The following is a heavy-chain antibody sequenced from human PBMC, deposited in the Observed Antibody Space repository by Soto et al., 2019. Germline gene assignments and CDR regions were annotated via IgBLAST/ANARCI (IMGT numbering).Heavy chain of an antibody. V-gene: IGHV3-30-3*01. CDR1: GFTFSFFA. CDR2: VSKDGSNT. Sequence: GGSLRLSCAASGFTFSFFAMHWVRQAPGKGLEWVAVVSKDGSNTYYADSVKGRFTISRDNPKNTLYLQMNNLRAEDTAVYYCARDIWWDLWVDAFDIWGQGTGVTVSS. D-gene: IGHD1-26*01. CDR3: ARDIWWDLWVDAFDI. J-gene: IGHJ3*02.